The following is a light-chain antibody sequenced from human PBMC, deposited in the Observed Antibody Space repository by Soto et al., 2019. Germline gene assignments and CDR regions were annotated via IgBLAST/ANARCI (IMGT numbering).Light chain of an antibody. J-gene: IGLJ2*01. CDR2: DVN. CDR3: FSFSGG. V-gene: IGLV2-11*01. CDR1: NSDVGAYNY. Sequence: QSALTQPRSVSGSPGQSVTISCAGTNSDVGAYNYVSWYQQHPGKAPKLIIYDVNKRPSGVPDRFSGFKSGNTASLNIYGLQTEDEADYHCFSFSGGIGGGTKLTVL.